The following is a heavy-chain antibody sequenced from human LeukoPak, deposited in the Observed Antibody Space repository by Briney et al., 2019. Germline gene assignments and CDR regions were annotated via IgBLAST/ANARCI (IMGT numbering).Heavy chain of an antibody. J-gene: IGHJ4*02. CDR3: ASGGRYCSSTSCYYFDY. Sequence: PSETLSLTCTVSGGSISSSSYYWGWIRQPPGKGLGWIGSIYYSGSTYYNPSLKSRVTISVDTSKNQFSLKLSSVTAADTAVYYCASGGRYCSSTSCYYFDYWGQGTLVTVSS. V-gene: IGHV4-39*01. CDR1: GGSISSSSYY. D-gene: IGHD2-2*01. CDR2: IYYSGST.